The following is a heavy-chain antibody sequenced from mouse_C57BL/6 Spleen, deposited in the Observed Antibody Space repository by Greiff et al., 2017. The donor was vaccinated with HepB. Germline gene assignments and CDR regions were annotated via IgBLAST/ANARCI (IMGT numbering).Heavy chain of an antibody. D-gene: IGHD3-1*01. CDR3: ARDRANWYFDY. V-gene: IGHV5-4*01. Sequence: EVHLVESGGGLVKPGGSLKLSCAASGFTFSSYAMSWVRQTPEKRLEWVATISDGGSYTYYPDNVKGRFTISRDNAKNNLYLQMSHLKSEDTAMYYCARDRANWYFDYWGQGTTLTVSS. J-gene: IGHJ2*01. CDR2: ISDGGSYT. CDR1: GFTFSSYA.